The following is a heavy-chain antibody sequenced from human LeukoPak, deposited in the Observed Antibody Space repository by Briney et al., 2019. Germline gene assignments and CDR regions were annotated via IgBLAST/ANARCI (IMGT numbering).Heavy chain of an antibody. V-gene: IGHV1-2*06. CDR2: TNPNSGGT. CDR3: ARVGYYESSGYYEY. D-gene: IGHD3-22*01. CDR1: GYTLTDYY. Sequence: GASVKGSCKASGYTLTDYYMHWVRQAPGQGLEWMGRTNPNSGGTNYAQKFQGRVTMTRDTSISTVYMELSRLRSDDTAVYYCARVGYYESSGYYEYWGQGTLVTVS. J-gene: IGHJ4*02.